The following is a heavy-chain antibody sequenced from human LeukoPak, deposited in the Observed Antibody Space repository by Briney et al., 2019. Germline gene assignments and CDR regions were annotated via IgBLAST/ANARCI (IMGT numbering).Heavy chain of an antibody. CDR3: AREGGVGPTAPPDYYSYQMDV. Sequence: ASVKVSCKASGYTFISYGITWVRQAPGQGLEWMGWISPYTTKTNYAQSLRGRVTMTTDTSTSTAYMELRSLRSDDTAVYYCAREGGVGPTAPPDYYSYQMDVWGKGTTVTVSS. CDR2: ISPYTTKT. D-gene: IGHD1-26*01. CDR1: GYTFISYG. J-gene: IGHJ6*03. V-gene: IGHV1-18*01.